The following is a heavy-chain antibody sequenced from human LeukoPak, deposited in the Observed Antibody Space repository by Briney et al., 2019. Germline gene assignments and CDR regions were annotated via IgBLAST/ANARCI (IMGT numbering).Heavy chain of an antibody. Sequence: SGGSLRLSCAASGFTFYDYGMSWVRQAPGKGLEWVSGINWKGGSTDYADSVKGRFTISRDNAKNSLYLQMKSVRAEDTALYYCARERRFLEWLDAFDIWGQGTMVTVSS. CDR1: GFTFYDYG. J-gene: IGHJ3*02. CDR3: ARERRFLEWLDAFDI. CDR2: INWKGGST. V-gene: IGHV3-20*04. D-gene: IGHD3-3*01.